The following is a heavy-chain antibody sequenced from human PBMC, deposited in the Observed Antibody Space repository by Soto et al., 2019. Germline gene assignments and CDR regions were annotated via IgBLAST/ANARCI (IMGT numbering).Heavy chain of an antibody. CDR3: GRRNYYFYAFDV. V-gene: IGHV4-59*01. CDR1: GGSISSYY. J-gene: IGHJ6*02. CDR2: IYNTATT. Sequence: SETLSLTCTVSGGSISSYYWTWIRQPPGGGLECIGYIYNTATTNYNPSLKNRVTISVDASKNQFYLKLRSVTAADTAVYYCGRRNYYFYAFDVWGQGTTVTVSS.